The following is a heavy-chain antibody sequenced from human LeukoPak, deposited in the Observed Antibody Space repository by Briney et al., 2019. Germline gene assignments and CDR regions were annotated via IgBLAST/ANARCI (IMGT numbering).Heavy chain of an antibody. CDR1: GFTVSSNY. D-gene: IGHD6-13*01. CDR3: ARDLGIAAAATTD. CDR2: IYSGGST. Sequence: GGXLXXSCAASGFTVSSNYMSWVRQAPGKGLEGVSVIYSGGSTYYSDSVKGRFTISRDNSKNTLYLQMNSLRAEDTAVYYCARDLGIAAAATTDWGQGTLVTVSS. V-gene: IGHV3-53*01. J-gene: IGHJ4*02.